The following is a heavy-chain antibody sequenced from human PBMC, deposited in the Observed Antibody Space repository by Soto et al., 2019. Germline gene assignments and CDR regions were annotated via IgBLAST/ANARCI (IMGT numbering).Heavy chain of an antibody. V-gene: IGHV4-61*01. CDR1: DASVWSDSYF. Sequence: PSETLSLTCTVSDASVWSDSYFWTWIRQPPGKWLEWIAYISHTGDTNYNPSLKSRVTISIDTSRNQFSLTVTSVTAADTAVYFCARIVVGVTVDLWGQGSLVTVSS. CDR2: ISHTGDT. J-gene: IGHJ4*02. D-gene: IGHD1-26*01. CDR3: ARIVVGVTVDL.